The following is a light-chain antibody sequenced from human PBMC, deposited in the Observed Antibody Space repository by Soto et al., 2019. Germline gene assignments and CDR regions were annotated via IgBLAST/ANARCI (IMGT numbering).Light chain of an antibody. CDR2: LGS. CDR3: MQTLQTLLT. J-gene: IGKJ4*01. Sequence: DIVMTQSPLSLPVTPGEPASISCRSSQSLLHINGDNYLDWYLQKPGQSPQLLIYLGSNRASGVPDRFSGSGTGTDFTLKISRVEAGDVGVYYCMQTLQTLLTFGGGTKVEIK. CDR1: QSLLHINGDNY. V-gene: IGKV2-28*01.